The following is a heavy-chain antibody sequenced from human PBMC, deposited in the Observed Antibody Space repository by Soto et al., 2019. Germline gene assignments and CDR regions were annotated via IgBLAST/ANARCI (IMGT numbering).Heavy chain of an antibody. J-gene: IGHJ4*02. CDR1: GVSVSSGSYY. CDR3: ARDGGDSSGYYPFDY. V-gene: IGHV4-61*01. Sequence: ETLSASCAVSGVSVSSGSYYWSRIREPPGKGLEWMGYIYYSGSTNYNPSLKSRVTISVDTSKNQFSLKLSSVTAADTAVYYCARDGGDSSGYYPFDYWGQGTLVTVSS. D-gene: IGHD3-22*01. CDR2: IYYSGST.